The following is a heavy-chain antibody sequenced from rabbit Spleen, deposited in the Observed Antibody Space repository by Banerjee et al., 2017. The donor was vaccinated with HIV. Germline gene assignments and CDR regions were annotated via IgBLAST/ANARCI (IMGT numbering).Heavy chain of an antibody. J-gene: IGHJ3*01. CDR1: EFDFSSFG. CDR2: IEPIFGTT. CDR3: ARAIVPWLGLTRLDL. V-gene: IGHV1S47*01. D-gene: IGHD4-1*01. Sequence: QEQLVESGGGLVQPGGSLKLSCKASEFDFSSFGVSWVRQAPGKGLEWIGYIEPIFGTTYYASWVNGRFTISSHNAQNTLYLHLNSLTAADTATYFCARAIVPWLGLTRLDLWGQGTLVTVS.